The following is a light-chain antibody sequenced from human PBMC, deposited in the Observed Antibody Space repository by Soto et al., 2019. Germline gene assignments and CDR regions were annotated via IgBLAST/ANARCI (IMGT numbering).Light chain of an antibody. V-gene: IGLV2-14*01. CDR1: SGDIGSYNR. CDR2: EVT. J-gene: IGLJ1*01. CDR3: QSYDSSLTTFV. Sequence: QSALTQPASVSGSPGQSITISCTGTSGDIGSYNRVSWYQQHPGKAPKLIIYEVTDRPSGVSNRFSGSKSGTSASLAITGLQPEDEADYYCQSYDSSLTTFVFGTGTKLTVL.